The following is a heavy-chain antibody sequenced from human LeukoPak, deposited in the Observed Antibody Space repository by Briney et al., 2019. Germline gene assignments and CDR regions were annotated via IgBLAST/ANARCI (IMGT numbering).Heavy chain of an antibody. J-gene: IGHJ4*02. CDR2: VYYSGTT. V-gene: IGHV4-39*01. D-gene: IGHD2-21*01. CDR3: ARHSYYYDY. Sequence: SDTLSLTCTVSGGYISGSDNYWAWIRQPPGQGLEWIGSVYYSGTTDYNPSLNSRVSIFVDTSKNQFSPKLTSVTAADTAVYYCARHSYYYDYWGQGTLVTVSS. CDR1: GGYISGSDNY.